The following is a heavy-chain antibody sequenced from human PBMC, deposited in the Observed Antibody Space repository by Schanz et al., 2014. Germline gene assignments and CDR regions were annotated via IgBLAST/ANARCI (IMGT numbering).Heavy chain of an antibody. V-gene: IGHV3-23*01. CDR2: ISGSGGDT. Sequence: VQLLESGGGLVQPGGSLKLSCSASGFTFRNYALSWVRQAPGKGLAWVSAISGSGGDTYYADSVKGRFTISRDNAKNTLYLQMNSLRVEDTAEYYCAKNWKGHHITGRPGWSDGMDVWGQGTTVTVSS. CDR1: GFTFRNYA. D-gene: IGHD6-6*01. CDR3: AKNWKGHHITGRPGWSDGMDV. J-gene: IGHJ6*02.